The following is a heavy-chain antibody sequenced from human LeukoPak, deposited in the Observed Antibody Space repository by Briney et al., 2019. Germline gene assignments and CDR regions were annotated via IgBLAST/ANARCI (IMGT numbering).Heavy chain of an antibody. CDR2: INHSGST. CDR3: ARQGRIQLWLPRRYMDV. J-gene: IGHJ6*03. D-gene: IGHD5-18*01. Sequence: PSETLSLTCAVYGGSFSGYYWSWIRQPPGKGLEWIGEINHSGSTNYNPSLKSRVTISVDTSKNQFSLKLSSVTAADTAVYYCARQGRIQLWLPRRYMDVWGKGTTVTVSS. CDR1: GGSFSGYY. V-gene: IGHV4-34*01.